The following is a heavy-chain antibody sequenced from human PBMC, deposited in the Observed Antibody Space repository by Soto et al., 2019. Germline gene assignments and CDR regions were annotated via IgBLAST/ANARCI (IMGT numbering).Heavy chain of an antibody. Sequence: GGSLRLSCAASGFTFSSYDMHWVRQATGKGLEWVSAIGTAGDPYYQGSVKGRFTISRENAKNSLYLQMNSLRAVYTAVYYVARGADAARPGYYYYGMDVWGQGTTVTVSS. CDR2: IGTAGDP. CDR1: GFTFSSYD. CDR3: ARGADAARPGYYYYGMDV. D-gene: IGHD6-6*01. V-gene: IGHV3-13*05. J-gene: IGHJ6*02.